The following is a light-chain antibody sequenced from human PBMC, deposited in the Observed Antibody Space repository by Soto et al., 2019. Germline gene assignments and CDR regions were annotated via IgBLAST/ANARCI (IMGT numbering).Light chain of an antibody. CDR2: DVT. CDR3: SSYTSSRTMV. CDR1: SSDIGGYNS. Sequence: QSVLTQPASVSGSPGQSITISCTGTSSDIGGYNSVSWYQQHPGQAPKVMVYDVTNRPSGVSNRFSGSKSGNTASLTVSGLQAEDEADYYCSSYTSSRTMVFGGGTQLTVL. V-gene: IGLV2-14*01. J-gene: IGLJ2*01.